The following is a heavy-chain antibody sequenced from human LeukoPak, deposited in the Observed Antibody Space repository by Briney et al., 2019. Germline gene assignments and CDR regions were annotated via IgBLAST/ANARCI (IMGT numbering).Heavy chain of an antibody. V-gene: IGHV1-69*05. D-gene: IGHD5-18*01. CDR1: GGTFSNYA. Sequence: SVKVSCKASGGTFSNYAISWVRQAPGQGLEWMGRIIPIFGTANYAQKFQGRVTITTDESTSTAYMELSSLRSEDTAVYYCARERGYSYGYPDYWGQGTLVTVSS. CDR3: ARERGYSYGYPDY. CDR2: IIPIFGTA. J-gene: IGHJ4*02.